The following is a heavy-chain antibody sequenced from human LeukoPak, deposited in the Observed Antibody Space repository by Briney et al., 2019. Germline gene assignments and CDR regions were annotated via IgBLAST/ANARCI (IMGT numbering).Heavy chain of an antibody. CDR3: ATDLFPKQWLVPFRSY. J-gene: IGHJ4*02. V-gene: IGHV1-46*01. CDR2: IDPGGGST. CDR1: GYTFSSYY. D-gene: IGHD6-19*01. Sequence: GASVKVSCKASGYTFSSYYMHWVRQAPGQGLEWMGIIDPGGGSTSYTQKFQGRVTMTEDTSTDTAYMELSSLRSEDTAVYYCATDLFPKQWLVPFRSYWGQGTLVTVSS.